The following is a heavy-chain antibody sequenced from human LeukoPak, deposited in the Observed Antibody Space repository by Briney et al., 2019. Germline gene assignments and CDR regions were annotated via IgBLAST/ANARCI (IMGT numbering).Heavy chain of an antibody. CDR2: ISAYNGNT. J-gene: IGHJ5*02. V-gene: IGHV1-18*01. D-gene: IGHD2-2*02. CDR1: GYTFTSYG. CDR3: ARADCSSTSCYMAWFDP. Sequence: ASVTVSCRASGYTFTSYGISWVRQAPGQGLEWMGWISAYNGNTNYAQKLRGRVTMTTDTSTSTAYMELRSLRSDDTAVYYCARADCSSTSCYMAWFDPWGQGTLVTVSS.